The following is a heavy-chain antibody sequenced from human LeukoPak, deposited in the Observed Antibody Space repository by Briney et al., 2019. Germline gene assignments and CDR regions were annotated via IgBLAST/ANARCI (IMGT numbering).Heavy chain of an antibody. D-gene: IGHD6-19*01. CDR1: GFTFSSYA. CDR3: AKDRYSSGRVFDY. V-gene: IGHV3-23*01. J-gene: IGHJ4*02. CDR2: LTGSGSST. Sequence: GGSLRLSCAASGFTFSSYAMSWVRQAPGKGLEWLSALTGSGSSTYYADSVKGRFTISRDNSMNTLSLQMNSLRAEDTALYYCAKDRYSSGRVFDYWGQGTLVTVSS.